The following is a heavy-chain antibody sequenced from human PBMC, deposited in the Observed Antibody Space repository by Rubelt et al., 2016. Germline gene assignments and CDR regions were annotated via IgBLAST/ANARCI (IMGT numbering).Heavy chain of an antibody. CDR1: GFTVSSTY. J-gene: IGHJ3*01. Sequence: EVELLESGGGVVQPGGSLRLSCAASGFTVSSTYMSWVRQAPGKGLEWVSYISSSSSYIYYADSVKGRFTVSSANAKDLLSLKMNSLRAEYTAVYYCARDQLDSSGPNTKRAFDVWGQGTMLTVSS. V-gene: IGHV3-21*01. CDR3: ARDQLDSSGPNTKRAFDV. D-gene: IGHD3-22*01. CDR2: ISSSSSYI.